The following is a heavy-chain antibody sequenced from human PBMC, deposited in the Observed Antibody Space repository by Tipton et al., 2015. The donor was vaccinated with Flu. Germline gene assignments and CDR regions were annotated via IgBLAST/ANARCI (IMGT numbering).Heavy chain of an antibody. D-gene: IGHD1-1*01. CDR1: GFTFSSYG. Sequence: RSLRLSCAASGFTFSSYGMHWVRQAPGKGLEWVAVIWYDGSNKYYADSVKGRFTISRDNSKNTLYLQMNSLRAEDTAVYYCARAPENWNPRDAFDIWGQGTMVTVSS. V-gene: IGHV3-33*08. CDR3: ARAPENWNPRDAFDI. CDR2: IWYDGSNK. J-gene: IGHJ3*02.